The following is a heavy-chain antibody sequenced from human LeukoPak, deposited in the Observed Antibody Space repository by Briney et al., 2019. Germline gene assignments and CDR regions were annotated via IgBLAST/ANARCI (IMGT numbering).Heavy chain of an antibody. CDR1: GGSFSGYY. CDR2: INHSGST. Sequence: SETLSLTCAVYGGSFSGYYWSWIRQPPGKGPEWIGEINHSGSTNYNPSLKSRVTISVDTSKNQFSLKLSFVTAADTAVYYCARRRYGDYVPPFDYWGQGTLVTVSS. V-gene: IGHV4-34*01. CDR3: ARRRYGDYVPPFDY. D-gene: IGHD4-17*01. J-gene: IGHJ4*02.